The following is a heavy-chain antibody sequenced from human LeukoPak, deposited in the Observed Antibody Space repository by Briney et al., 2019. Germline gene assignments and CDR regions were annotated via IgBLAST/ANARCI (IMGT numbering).Heavy chain of an antibody. J-gene: IGHJ4*02. CDR2: ISSSSSFI. D-gene: IGHD7-27*01. CDR3: ARGGSSYWGQSKYYFDY. CDR1: GFTFSSYS. Sequence: PGGSLRLSCAASGFTFSSYSMKWVRQAPGKGLEWVSCISSSSSFIYYADSVKGRFTISRDNAKNSLYLQMNSLRAEDTAVYYCARGGSSYWGQSKYYFDYWGQGTLVTVSS. V-gene: IGHV3-21*01.